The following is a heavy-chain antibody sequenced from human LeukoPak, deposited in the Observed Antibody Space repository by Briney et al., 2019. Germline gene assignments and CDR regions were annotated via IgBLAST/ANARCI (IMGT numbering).Heavy chain of an antibody. J-gene: IGHJ4*02. CDR2: ISTSGSNI. D-gene: IGHD4-17*01. CDR3: ARDDPTTVTLDY. V-gene: IGHV3-11*01. Sequence: GGSLRLSCAASGFTFNHYYMCWFRQAPGKELEGVSYISTSGSNIYYADSVRGRFTISRDNAKNSLYLQMNSLRAEDTALYYCARDDPTTVTLDYWGQGTLVTVSS. CDR1: GFTFNHYY.